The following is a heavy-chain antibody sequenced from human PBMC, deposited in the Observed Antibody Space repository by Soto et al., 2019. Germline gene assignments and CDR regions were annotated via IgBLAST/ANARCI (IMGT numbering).Heavy chain of an antibody. CDR3: ARDHYDSSGYLPFDY. J-gene: IGHJ4*02. V-gene: IGHV1-18*01. CDR1: GYTFTSYG. D-gene: IGHD3-22*01. Sequence: GASVKVSCKASGYTFTSYGISWVRQAPGQGLEWMGWISAYNGNTNYAQKLQGRVTMTTDTSTSTAYMELRSLRSDDTAVYYCARDHYDSSGYLPFDYWGQGTLVTVSS. CDR2: ISAYNGNT.